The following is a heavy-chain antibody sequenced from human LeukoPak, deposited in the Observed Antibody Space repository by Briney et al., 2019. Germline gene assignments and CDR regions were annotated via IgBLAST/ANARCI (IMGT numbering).Heavy chain of an antibody. CDR1: GFTVSRDY. V-gene: IGHV3-53*01. Sequence: TGGSLRLSCSASGFTVSRDYMSWVRQAPGKGLEWVSVIYSGGSTYYADSVRGRFTISRDNSKNTVYLQMNSLRAEDTAVYYCAKAWMGATGYWGRGTLVTVSS. D-gene: IGHD1-26*01. J-gene: IGHJ4*02. CDR2: IYSGGST. CDR3: AKAWMGATGY.